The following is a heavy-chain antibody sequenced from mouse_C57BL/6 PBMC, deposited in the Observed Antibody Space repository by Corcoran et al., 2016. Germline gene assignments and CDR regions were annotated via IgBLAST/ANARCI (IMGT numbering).Heavy chain of an antibody. J-gene: IGHJ3*01. CDR3: ARGDYYGSSSAWFAY. V-gene: IGHV3-6*01. Sequence: DVQLQESGPGLVKPSQSLSLTCSVTGYSITSGYYWNWIRQFPGNKLEWMGYISYDGSNNYNPSLRNRISITRDTSKNQFFLKLNSVTTEDTATYYCARGDYYGSSSAWFAYWGQGTLVTFSA. CDR2: ISYDGSN. CDR1: GYSITSGYY. D-gene: IGHD1-1*01.